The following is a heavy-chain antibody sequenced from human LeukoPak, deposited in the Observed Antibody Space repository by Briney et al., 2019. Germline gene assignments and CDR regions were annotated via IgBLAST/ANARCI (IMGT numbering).Heavy chain of an antibody. J-gene: IGHJ6*03. Sequence: PGGSLRLSCAASGFTFSSYAMHWVRQAPGKGLEWVAVISYDGSNKYYADSVKGRFTISRDNAKNSLYLQMNSLRAEDTAVYYCASNPSDKDYYYYYMDVWGKGTTVTVSS. V-gene: IGHV3-30-3*01. D-gene: IGHD1-14*01. CDR3: ASNPSDKDYYYYYMDV. CDR2: ISYDGSNK. CDR1: GFTFSSYA.